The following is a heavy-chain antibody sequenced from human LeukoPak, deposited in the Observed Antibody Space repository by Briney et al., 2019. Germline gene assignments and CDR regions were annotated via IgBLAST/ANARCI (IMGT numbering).Heavy chain of an antibody. V-gene: IGHV3-53*05. D-gene: IGHD3-10*01. CDR3: ANRMSF. J-gene: IGHJ4*02. CDR2: IYSGGNS. CDR1: GVNVSSDY. Sequence: GGSLRLSCAASGVNVSSDYMSWVRQAPGKGLEWVSLIYSGGNSYYADSVKGRFTIYRDNSKNTLYLQMNSLTTEDTAIYYCANRMSFGGPGTLVTVSS.